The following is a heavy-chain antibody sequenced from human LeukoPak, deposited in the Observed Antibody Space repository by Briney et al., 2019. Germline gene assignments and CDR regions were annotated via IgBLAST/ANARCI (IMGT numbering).Heavy chain of an antibody. CDR1: GGSFSGYY. J-gene: IGHJ5*02. Sequence: ETLSLTCAVYGGSFSGYYWSWIRQPPGKGLEWIGEINHSGSTNYNPSLKSRVTISVDTSKNQFSLKLSSVTAADTAVYYCARGIVVPAAIRNWFDPWGQGTLVIVSS. CDR3: ARGIVVPAAIRNWFDP. CDR2: INHSGST. D-gene: IGHD2-2*01. V-gene: IGHV4-34*01.